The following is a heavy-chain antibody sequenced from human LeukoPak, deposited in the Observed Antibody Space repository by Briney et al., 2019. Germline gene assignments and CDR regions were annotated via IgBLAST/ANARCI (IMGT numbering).Heavy chain of an antibody. Sequence: GGSLRLSCAASGFTFSNYWMHWVRQAPGKGLVWVSRINTDGSSTNYADSVEGRFTISRDNAKNTLYLQMNSLRAEDTAVYYCARDGSVYYYGSGSSYYFDYWGQGNLVNGSP. D-gene: IGHD3-10*01. CDR1: GFTFSNYW. CDR2: INTDGSST. V-gene: IGHV3-74*01. CDR3: ARDGSVYYYGSGSSYYFDY. J-gene: IGHJ4*02.